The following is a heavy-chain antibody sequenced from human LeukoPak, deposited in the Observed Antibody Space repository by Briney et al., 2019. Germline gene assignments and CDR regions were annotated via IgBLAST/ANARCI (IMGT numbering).Heavy chain of an antibody. CDR3: ARGQDTAMAYVRGSFDY. V-gene: IGHV1-46*01. Sequence: ASVKVSCKASGYTFTDYYMHWVRQTPGQGLEWVGIINPSGARTIYAQKFQGRVSMTRDTSTSTVYMELSSLRSEDTAVYYCARGQDTAMAYVRGSFDYWGQGTLVTVSS. J-gene: IGHJ4*02. CDR1: GYTFTDYY. CDR2: INPSGART. D-gene: IGHD5-18*01.